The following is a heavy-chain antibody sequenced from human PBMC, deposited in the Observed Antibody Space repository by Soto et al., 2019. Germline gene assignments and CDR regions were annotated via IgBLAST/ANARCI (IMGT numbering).Heavy chain of an antibody. CDR2: MYYTGNK. D-gene: IGHD3-22*01. V-gene: IGHV4-39*07. CDR1: GGSISSSTYY. CDR3: ARVLGYYDSSSIDP. Sequence: SETLSLTCTVSGGSISSSTYYWDWIRQPPGKGLEWIGAMYYTGNKNYNPSLKSRVTISVDTSKNQFSLKLSSVTAADTAVYYCARVLGYYDSSSIDPWGQGTLVTVSS. J-gene: IGHJ5*02.